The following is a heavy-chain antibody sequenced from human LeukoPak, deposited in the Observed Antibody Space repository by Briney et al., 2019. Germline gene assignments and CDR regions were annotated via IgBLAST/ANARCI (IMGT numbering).Heavy chain of an antibody. D-gene: IGHD3-3*01. Sequence: ASVKVSCKASGYTFTSYDINWVRQATGQGLEWMGWMNPNSGNTGYAQKFQGRVTMTRNTSISTAYMELSSLRSEDTAVYYCARIARGRFLEWFGYYYYYMDVWGKGTTVTVSS. V-gene: IGHV1-8*01. J-gene: IGHJ6*03. CDR2: MNPNSGNT. CDR1: GYTFTSYD. CDR3: ARIARGRFLEWFGYYYYYMDV.